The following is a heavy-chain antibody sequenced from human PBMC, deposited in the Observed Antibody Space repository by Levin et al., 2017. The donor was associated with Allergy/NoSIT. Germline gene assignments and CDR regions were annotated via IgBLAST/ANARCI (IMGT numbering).Heavy chain of an antibody. Sequence: GESLKISCKASGYTFSSYGISWVRQAPGQGLEWMGWISAYNGNTNYAQKLQGRVTMTTDTSTSTAYMELRSLRSDDTAVYYCARAGIVVVVAATQDAFDIWGQGTMVTVSS. D-gene: IGHD2-15*01. CDR2: ISAYNGNT. CDR3: ARAGIVVVVAATQDAFDI. V-gene: IGHV1-18*01. J-gene: IGHJ3*02. CDR1: GYTFSSYG.